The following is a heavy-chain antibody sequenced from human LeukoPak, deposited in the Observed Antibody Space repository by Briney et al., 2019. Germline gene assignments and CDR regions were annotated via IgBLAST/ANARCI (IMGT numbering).Heavy chain of an antibody. CDR2: ISYDGSNK. Sequence: GRSLRLSCAASGFTFSSYGMHWVRQAPGKGLEWVAVISYDGSNKYYADSVKGRFTISRDNSKNTLYLQMNSLRAEDTAVYYCAREVSSGEGVFDYWGQGTLVTVSS. J-gene: IGHJ4*02. V-gene: IGHV3-30*03. D-gene: IGHD3-10*01. CDR1: GFTFSSYG. CDR3: AREVSSGEGVFDY.